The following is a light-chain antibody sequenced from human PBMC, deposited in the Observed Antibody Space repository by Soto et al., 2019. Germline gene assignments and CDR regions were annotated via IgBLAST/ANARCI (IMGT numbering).Light chain of an antibody. V-gene: IGKV3-15*01. CDR3: QQYNYWPPHT. Sequence: VLAQSPVSPSSSRRQRTTLSCRVSQSVSSNLGWTQQNRGQAPRLLLYGAYTRAAGIPAGLSGSGSGTDFTLTISSLQSEDFAVYYCQQYNYWPPHTFGEGTKVDI. J-gene: IGKJ4*02. CDR1: QSVSSN. CDR2: GAY.